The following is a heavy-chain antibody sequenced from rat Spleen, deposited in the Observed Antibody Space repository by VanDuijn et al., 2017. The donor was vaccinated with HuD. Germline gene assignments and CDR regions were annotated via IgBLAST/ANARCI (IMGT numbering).Heavy chain of an antibody. Sequence: EVRLVESHGGLVQPGRSLKLSCAASGFTFSDYYMAWVRQAPTKGLEWVATISFDGTSTYYRDSVKGRFTISRDNAKNTLYLQMNSLRSDDTATYYCARRHYGYTDYFDYWGQGVMVTVSS. J-gene: IGHJ2*01. CDR2: ISFDGTST. CDR3: ARRHYGYTDYFDY. CDR1: GFTFSDYY. D-gene: IGHD1-9*01. V-gene: IGHV5-29*01.